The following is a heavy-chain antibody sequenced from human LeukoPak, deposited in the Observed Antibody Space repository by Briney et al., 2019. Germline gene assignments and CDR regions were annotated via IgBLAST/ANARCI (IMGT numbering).Heavy chain of an antibody. CDR2: ISRSGGAT. Sequence: PGGSLRLTCAASGFTFSSYAMSWARQAPGKGLEWVSGISRSGGATYYADSVKGRFTISRDNSRDTVYLQMNSLRADDTAVYFCAKDEEGGSRGGPFDYWGQGTLVTVSS. D-gene: IGHD1-26*01. J-gene: IGHJ4*02. V-gene: IGHV3-23*01. CDR3: AKDEEGGSRGGPFDY. CDR1: GFTFSSYA.